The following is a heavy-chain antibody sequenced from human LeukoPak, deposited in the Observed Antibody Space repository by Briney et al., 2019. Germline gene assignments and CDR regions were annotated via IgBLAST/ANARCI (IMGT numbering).Heavy chain of an antibody. V-gene: IGHV4-34*01. CDR1: GGSFSGYY. D-gene: IGHD5-12*01. CDR3: ARHSGYDPGDY. J-gene: IGHJ4*02. CDR2: INHSGST. Sequence: SGTLSLTCAVYGGSFSGYYWSWIRQPPGKGLEWIGEINHSGSTNFNPSLKSRVTISVDTSKNQFSLKLSSVTAADTAVYYCARHSGYDPGDYWGQGTLVTVSS.